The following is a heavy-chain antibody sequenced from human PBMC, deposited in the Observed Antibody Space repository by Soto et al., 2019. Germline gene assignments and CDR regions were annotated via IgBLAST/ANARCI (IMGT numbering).Heavy chain of an antibody. CDR2: ISAYNGNT. Sequence: QVPLVQSGAEVKKPGASVQVSCKASGYTFTSYGISWVRQAPGQGLEWMGWISAYNGNTKYAQKLQGTVTITTDTSTSSGCRELRGLRSDDTAVYYCAREYVDTDMVGAFDSWGQGTMVTVSS. CDR3: AREYVDTDMVGAFDS. CDR1: GYTFTSYG. D-gene: IGHD5-18*01. J-gene: IGHJ3*02. V-gene: IGHV1-18*04.